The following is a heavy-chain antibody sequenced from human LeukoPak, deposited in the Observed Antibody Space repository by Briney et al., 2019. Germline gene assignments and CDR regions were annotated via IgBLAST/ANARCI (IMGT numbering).Heavy chain of an antibody. CDR3: AKCSSTSCPLYYFDY. V-gene: IGHV3-23*01. CDR1: GFTFSSYA. Sequence: GGSLRLSCASSGFTFSSYAMSWVRQARGRGLEGVSAIRDSGGSTYYADSVKGRFTISKDNSKNTLYLQMNSLRAEDTAVYYCAKCSSTSCPLYYFDYWGQGTLVTVSS. J-gene: IGHJ4*02. CDR2: IRDSGGST. D-gene: IGHD2-2*01.